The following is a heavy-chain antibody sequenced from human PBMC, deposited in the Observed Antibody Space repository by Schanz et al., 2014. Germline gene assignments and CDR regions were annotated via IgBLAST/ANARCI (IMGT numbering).Heavy chain of an antibody. CDR3: IILVRQSTGFEP. Sequence: EVQLVESGGGLVQPGGSLRLSCAASGFTFSSFWMSWVRQAPGKGLEWVANIKEDGSEKYYVDSVKGRFTMSRDNAKNSLYMQMNSLRADDTAVYYCIILVRQSTGFEPWGQGTLVTVSS. J-gene: IGHJ5*02. D-gene: IGHD3-10*01. CDR1: GFTFSSFW. V-gene: IGHV3-7*01. CDR2: IKEDGSEK.